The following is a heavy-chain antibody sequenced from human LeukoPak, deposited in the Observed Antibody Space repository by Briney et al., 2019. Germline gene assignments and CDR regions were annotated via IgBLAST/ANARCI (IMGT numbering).Heavy chain of an antibody. CDR1: GFTVSNDA. CDR2: ISGSDGST. Sequence: GGSLRLSCTASGFTVSNDAMSWVRQAPGKGLEWVSTISGSDGSTYYADSVKGRFTISRDNSKNTLYLQMNSLRVEDTAIYYCAKGRGYCNGGSCYSDNWGQGTLVTVSS. J-gene: IGHJ4*02. D-gene: IGHD2-15*01. V-gene: IGHV3-23*01. CDR3: AKGRGYCNGGSCYSDN.